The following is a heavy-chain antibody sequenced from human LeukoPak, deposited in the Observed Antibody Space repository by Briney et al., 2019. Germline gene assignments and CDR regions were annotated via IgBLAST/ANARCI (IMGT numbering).Heavy chain of an antibody. Sequence: PGGSLRLSCAASGFTFSSYWMHWVRQAPGKGLVWVSRINTDGSSTSYVDSVKGRFTISRDNAKNSLYLHMSNLRAEDTAVYYCARSDRGRPEERWGQGTLVTVSS. D-gene: IGHD1-26*01. CDR3: ARSDRGRPEER. CDR2: INTDGSST. CDR1: GFTFSSYW. V-gene: IGHV3-74*01. J-gene: IGHJ4*02.